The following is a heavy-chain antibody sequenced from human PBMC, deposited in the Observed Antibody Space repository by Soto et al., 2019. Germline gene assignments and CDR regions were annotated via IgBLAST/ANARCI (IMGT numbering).Heavy chain of an antibody. CDR3: AKDRSSSWCIDY. J-gene: IGHJ4*02. Sequence: QVQLVESGGGAVQPGRTLRLSCGASGFTFSSYGMHWVRQAPGKGLEWVAVISYDGSSKDYADSVKGRFTISRDNSKNTLDLQMNSLRAEDTAVYYCAKDRSSSWCIDYWGQGTLVTVSS. V-gene: IGHV3-30*18. CDR2: ISYDGSSK. CDR1: GFTFSSYG. D-gene: IGHD6-13*01.